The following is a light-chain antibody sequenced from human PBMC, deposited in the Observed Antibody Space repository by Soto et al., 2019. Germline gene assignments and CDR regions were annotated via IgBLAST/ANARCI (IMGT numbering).Light chain of an antibody. CDR2: SNN. V-gene: IGLV1-44*01. CDR1: SSNIGSNT. Sequence: QSVLTQPPSASGTPGQRVTISCSGSSSNIGSNTVNWYKQLPGTAPKLLIYSNNQRPSGFPDRFCGSKSGTSAALASSGLQSEDKADYYCAAWDDSLNGYVFGTWTKLTVL. CDR3: AAWDDSLNGYV. J-gene: IGLJ1*01.